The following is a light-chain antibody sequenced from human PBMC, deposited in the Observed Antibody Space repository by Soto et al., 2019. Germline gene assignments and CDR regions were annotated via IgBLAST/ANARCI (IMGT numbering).Light chain of an antibody. V-gene: IGLV1-40*01. Sequence: QSVLPQPPSVSWAPGQRVTISCTGSSSNIGAGYDVHWYQQLPGTAPKLLIYGNSNRPSGVPDRFSGSKSGTSASLAITGLQAEDEADYYCQSYDSSLSGFYVFGTGTKVTVL. CDR2: GNS. CDR1: SSNIGAGYD. J-gene: IGLJ1*01. CDR3: QSYDSSLSGFYV.